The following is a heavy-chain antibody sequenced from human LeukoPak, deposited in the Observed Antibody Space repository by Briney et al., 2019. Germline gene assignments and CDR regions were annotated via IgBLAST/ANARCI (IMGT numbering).Heavy chain of an antibody. D-gene: IGHD1-26*01. CDR1: GGSISSSSYY. J-gene: IGHJ4*02. CDR3: ARELGAAWREDY. Sequence: SETLSLTCTVSGGSISSSSYYWGWIRQPPGKGLEWIGSIYYSGSTYYNPSHKSRVTISVDTSKNQFSLKLSSVTAADTAVYYCARELGAAWREDYWGQGTLVTVSS. CDR2: IYYSGST. V-gene: IGHV4-39*07.